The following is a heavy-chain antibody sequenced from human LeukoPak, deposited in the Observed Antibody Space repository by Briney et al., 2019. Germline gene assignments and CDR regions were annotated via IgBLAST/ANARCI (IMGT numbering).Heavy chain of an antibody. V-gene: IGHV1-18*01. D-gene: IGHD3/OR15-3a*01. Sequence: ASVKVSCKASGYTFTSYGISWVRQAPGQGLEWMGWISAYNGNTNYAQKLQGRVTMTTDTSTSTAYMELRSLRSDDTAVYYCARDIWDFVKWMGNDAFDIWGQGTMATVSS. CDR3: ARDIWDFVKWMGNDAFDI. J-gene: IGHJ3*02. CDR1: GYTFTSYG. CDR2: ISAYNGNT.